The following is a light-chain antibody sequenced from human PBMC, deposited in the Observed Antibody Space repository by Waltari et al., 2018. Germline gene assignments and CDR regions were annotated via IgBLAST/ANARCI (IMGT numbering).Light chain of an antibody. J-gene: IGKJ4*01. CDR3: QQYNSFPPT. Sequence: VGDRVILTCRASQAINTFVAWFQQNPGKAPRSLIYAASTLQSGVSSNFSGSGSGTNFTLTISSLQPEDCATYYCQQYNSFPPTFGGGTRVEI. V-gene: IGKV1-16*02. CDR1: QAINTF. CDR2: AAS.